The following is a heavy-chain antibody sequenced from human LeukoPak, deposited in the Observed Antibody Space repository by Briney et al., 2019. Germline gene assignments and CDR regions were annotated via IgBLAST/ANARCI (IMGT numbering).Heavy chain of an antibody. V-gene: IGHV3-23*01. D-gene: IGHD3-9*01. CDR2: ISSSGGST. CDR1: GFTFSSYA. CDR3: AARLTGSYYDY. Sequence: AGGSLRLSCAASGFTFSSYAMSLVRQAPGKGLEWVSGISSSGGSTYYADSVKGRFTISRDNPKNTLYLQMNSPRVEDTAVYYCAARLTGSYYDYWGQGTLVTVSS. J-gene: IGHJ4*02.